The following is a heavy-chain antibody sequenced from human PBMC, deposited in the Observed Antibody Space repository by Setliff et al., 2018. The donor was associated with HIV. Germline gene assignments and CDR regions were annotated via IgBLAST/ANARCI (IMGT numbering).Heavy chain of an antibody. CDR2: ISFSSSVI. CDR3: ARELRGIDH. Sequence: HPGGSLRLSCVASGFTFSTHSMSWVRQAPGKGLEWISYISFSSSVIYYADSVKGRFTISRDNSKNTLYLQMNSLRAEDTAVYHCARELRGIDHWGQGTLVTVSS. J-gene: IGHJ4*02. D-gene: IGHD6-13*01. CDR1: GFTFSTHS. V-gene: IGHV3-48*01.